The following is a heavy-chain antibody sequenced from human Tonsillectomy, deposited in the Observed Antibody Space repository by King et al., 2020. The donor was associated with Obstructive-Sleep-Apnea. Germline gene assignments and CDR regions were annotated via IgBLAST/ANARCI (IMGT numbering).Heavy chain of an antibody. CDR1: GFTFDDYA. Sequence: VQLVESGGGLVQPGRSLRLSCAASGFTFDDYAMHWVRQAPGKGLEWGSGISWKSDGRGYADSVKGRFTISRDNAKNSLYLQMDSLRAEDTALYFCAKGDLVTSGWLDYWGQGTLVTVSS. CDR3: AKGDLVTSGWLDY. D-gene: IGHD6-19*01. J-gene: IGHJ4*02. V-gene: IGHV3-9*01. CDR2: ISWKSDGR.